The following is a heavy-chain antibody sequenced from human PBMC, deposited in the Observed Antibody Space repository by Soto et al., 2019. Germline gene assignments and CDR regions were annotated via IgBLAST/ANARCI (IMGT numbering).Heavy chain of an antibody. CDR3: ARLRSYNWNQGRQFDY. J-gene: IGHJ4*02. V-gene: IGHV1-69*12. D-gene: IGHD1-20*01. CDR2: IIPIFGTA. Sequence: QVQLVQSGAEVKKPGSSVKVSCKASGGTFSSYAISWVRQAPGQGLEWMGGIIPIFGTANYAQKFQGRVTITADESTSPAYMELSSLRSEDTAVYYCARLRSYNWNQGRQFDYWGQGTLVTVSS. CDR1: GGTFSSYA.